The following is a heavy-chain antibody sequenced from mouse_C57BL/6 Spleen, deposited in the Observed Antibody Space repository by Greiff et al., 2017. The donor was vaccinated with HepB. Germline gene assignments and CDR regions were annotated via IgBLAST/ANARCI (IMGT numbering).Heavy chain of an antibody. V-gene: IGHV2-2*01. J-gene: IGHJ2*01. CDR2: IWSGGST. CDR1: GFSLTSYG. Sequence: QVHVKQSGPGLVQPSQSLSITCTVSGFSLTSYGVHWVRQSPGKGLEWLGVIWSGGSTDYNAAFRSRLSISKDNSKSQVFFKMNSLQADDTAIYYCARNLDDYDYFDYWGQGTTLTVSS. CDR3: ARNLDDYDYFDY. D-gene: IGHD2-4*01.